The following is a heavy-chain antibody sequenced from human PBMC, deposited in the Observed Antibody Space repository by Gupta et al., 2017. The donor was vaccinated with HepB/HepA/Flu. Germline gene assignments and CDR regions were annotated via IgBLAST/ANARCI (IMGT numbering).Heavy chain of an antibody. V-gene: IGHV1-2*02. D-gene: IGHD2/OR15-2a*01. CDR3: AREVGNYFINYYYYYMDV. J-gene: IGHJ6*03. CDR1: GYTFSLDH. CDR2: INPNSGDT. Sequence: QVQLEPSRAEVGTPGASVADSCKASGYTFSLDHIQWVRQAPGQGLEWMGWINPNSGDTHYAQKFQGRVTLTRETSINTVYMELSGLRSDDTAVYYCAREVGNYFINYYYYYMDVWGKGTTVTV.